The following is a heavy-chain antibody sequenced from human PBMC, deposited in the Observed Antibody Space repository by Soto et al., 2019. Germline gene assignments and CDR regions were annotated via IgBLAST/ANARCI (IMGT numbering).Heavy chain of an antibody. J-gene: IGHJ5*02. D-gene: IGHD2-2*01. Sequence: SETLSLTCAVSGDSISSSNWWSWVRQPPGKGLDWIGEIYHSGSTNYNPSLKSRVTISVDKSKNQFSLKLSSVTAADTAAYYCARTPARYNWFDPWGQGTLVTVYS. CDR2: IYHSGST. V-gene: IGHV4-4*02. CDR3: ARTPARYNWFDP. CDR1: GDSISSSNW.